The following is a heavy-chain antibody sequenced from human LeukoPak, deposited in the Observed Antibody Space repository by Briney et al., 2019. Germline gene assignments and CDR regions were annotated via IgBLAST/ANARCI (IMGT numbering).Heavy chain of an antibody. V-gene: IGHV3-33*01. D-gene: IGHD2-2*01. CDR2: IWYDGSNK. J-gene: IGHJ4*02. CDR1: GFTFSSYG. Sequence: GGSLRLSCAASGFTFSSYGMHWVRQAPGKGLEWVAVIWYDGSNKYYADSVKGRFTISRDNSKNTLYLQMNSLRAEDTAVYYCARDSGGFVVVPAAPFDYWGQGTLVTVSS. CDR3: ARDSGGFVVVPAAPFDY.